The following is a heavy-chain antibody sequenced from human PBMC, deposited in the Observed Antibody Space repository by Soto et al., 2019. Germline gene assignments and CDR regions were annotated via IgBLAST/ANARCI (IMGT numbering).Heavy chain of an antibody. CDR1: GGSFSGYY. J-gene: IGHJ5*02. V-gene: IGHV4-34*01. CDR2: INHSGST. D-gene: IGHD3-10*01. Sequence: SETLSLTCAVYGGSFSGYYWSWIRQPPGKGLEWIGEINHSGSTNYNPSLKSRVTISVDTSKNQFSLKLSSVTAADMAVYYCASNSSGSPSWFDPWGQGTLVTVSS. CDR3: ASNSSGSPSWFDP.